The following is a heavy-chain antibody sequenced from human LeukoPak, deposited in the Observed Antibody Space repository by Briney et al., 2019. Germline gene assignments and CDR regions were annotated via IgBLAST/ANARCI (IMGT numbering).Heavy chain of an antibody. D-gene: IGHD5-24*01. CDR3: AILNHPDGRVY. CDR2: IYAGNSDT. J-gene: IGHJ4*02. V-gene: IGHV5-51*01. CDR1: GYTFTTSW. Sequence: GESLRISCQGFGYTFTTSWIGWLRQLPGKGLEWMAIIYAGNSDTKYSPSFQGQVSISTDRSINTAYLQWSSLQASDTAIYYCAILNHPDGRVYWGQGTLVTVSS.